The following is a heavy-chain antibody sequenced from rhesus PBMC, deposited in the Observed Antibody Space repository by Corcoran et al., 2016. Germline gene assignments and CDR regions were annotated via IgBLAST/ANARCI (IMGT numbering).Heavy chain of an antibody. J-gene: IGHJ5-1*01. CDR2: ITYSGNT. Sequence: QVQLQESGPGLVKPSETLSLTCAVSGGSISSGYYYWSWNRQPPGKGLEWIGYITYSGNTTYNPPLKSRVTISRDTSKHQFSLKLSSVTAADTAVYYCTSPVRYRFDVWGPGVLVSVSS. CDR1: GGSISSGYYY. CDR3: TSPVRYRFDV. V-gene: IGHV4-122*02. D-gene: IGHD3-9*01.